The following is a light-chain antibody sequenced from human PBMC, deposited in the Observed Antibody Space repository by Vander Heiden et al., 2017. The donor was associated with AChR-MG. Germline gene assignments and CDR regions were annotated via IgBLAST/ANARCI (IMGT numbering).Light chain of an antibody. CDR2: AAS. CDR3: QQNDSPPRA. V-gene: IGKV1-39*01. CDR1: QTISAF. J-gene: IGKJ1*01. Sequence: IQMPQSPSSLSAYVGDRVTVTCRASQTISAFLNGYQHRTGKAPRLLIYAASILHSGVPSRFSGSGAGTDFTLTISSLQAEDFATYYYQQNDSPPRAFGQGTKVEVK.